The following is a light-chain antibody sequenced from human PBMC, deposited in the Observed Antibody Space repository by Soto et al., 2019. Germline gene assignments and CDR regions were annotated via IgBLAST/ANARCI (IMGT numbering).Light chain of an antibody. CDR3: QQYSSSPRT. V-gene: IGKV3-20*01. J-gene: IGKJ1*01. CDR2: GAS. Sequence: EIVLTQSPGTLSLFPGERATLSCRATQSVSSSQLAWYQQKRGQAPRLLIYGASSRVPGIPDRFSGSGSGTDFALTMNRLEPEDFAVSYCQQYSSSPRTFGQGTKVEIK. CDR1: QSVSSSQ.